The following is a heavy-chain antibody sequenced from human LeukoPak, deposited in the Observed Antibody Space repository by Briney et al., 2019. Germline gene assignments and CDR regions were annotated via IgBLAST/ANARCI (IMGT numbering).Heavy chain of an antibody. CDR3: ARETDELGYWLLSNYYMDV. D-gene: IGHD2-15*01. CDR1: GFTFSSNA. CDR2: ISYDGNSV. V-gene: IGHV3-30*01. Sequence: PGGSLRLSCAASGFTFSSNAMHWVRQAPGKGPEWVAFISYDGNSVFYADSVKGRFTISRDNSKNTLYLQMNSLRAEDTAVYYCARETDELGYWLLSNYYMDVWGKGTTVTVSS. J-gene: IGHJ6*03.